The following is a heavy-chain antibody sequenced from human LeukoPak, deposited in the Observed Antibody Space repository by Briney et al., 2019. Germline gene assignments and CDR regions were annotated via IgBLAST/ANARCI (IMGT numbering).Heavy chain of an antibody. V-gene: IGHV3-20*04. D-gene: IGHD6-13*01. CDR2: INWNGNST. CDR1: GFTFDDYG. Sequence: PGGSLRLSCAASGFTFDDYGMSWVRHAPGKGLEWVSAINWNGNSTGYADSVKGRFTISRDNAKNSLYLQMNRLRAEDTALYYCARSLGRRRIAAAGMDYFDYWGQGTLVTVSS. J-gene: IGHJ4*02. CDR3: ARSLGRRRIAAAGMDYFDY.